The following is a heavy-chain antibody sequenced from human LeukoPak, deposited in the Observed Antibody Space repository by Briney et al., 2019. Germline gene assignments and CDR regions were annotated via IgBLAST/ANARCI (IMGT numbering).Heavy chain of an antibody. J-gene: IGHJ4*02. CDR2: FDPEDGET. V-gene: IGHV1-24*01. Sequence: WASVKVSCKVSGYTLTELSMHWVRQAPGKGLEWMGGFDPEDGETIYAQKFQGRVTMTEDTSTDTAYMELSSLRSEDTAVYYCATEIVVVVAATGGLHYWGQGTLVTVSS. D-gene: IGHD2-15*01. CDR3: ATEIVVVVAATGGLHY. CDR1: GYTLTELS.